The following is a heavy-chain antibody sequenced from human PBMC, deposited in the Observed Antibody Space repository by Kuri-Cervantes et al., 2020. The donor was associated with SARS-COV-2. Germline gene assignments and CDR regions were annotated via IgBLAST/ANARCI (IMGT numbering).Heavy chain of an antibody. V-gene: IGHV3-15*01. CDR1: ELSISNAW. D-gene: IGHD3-22*01. CDR3: TTAGFHYYDSSGYYYSRYYFDY. Sequence: TCEASELSISNAWMSWVRQAPGKGLEWVGRIKSKTDGGTTDYAAPVKGRFTVSRDDSKNTLYLQMNSLKTEDTAVYYCTTAGFHYYDSSGYYYSRYYFDYWGQGTLVTVSS. CDR2: IKSKTDGGTT. J-gene: IGHJ4*02.